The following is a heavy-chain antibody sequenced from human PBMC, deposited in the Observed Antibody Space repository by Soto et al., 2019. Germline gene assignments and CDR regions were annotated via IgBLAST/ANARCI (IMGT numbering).Heavy chain of an antibody. Sequence: GGSLRLSCAASGFSFDDYAMHWVRQAPGKGLEWGSGLSCNGGGIEYADSVKGRFTVSRDNAKNTLYLQMNSLRAEDTAVYYCARDRGGDHDTYYGMDVWGQGTTVTVSS. D-gene: IGHD2-21*02. V-gene: IGHV3-9*01. CDR2: LSCNGGGI. J-gene: IGHJ6*02. CDR1: GFSFDDYA. CDR3: ARDRGGDHDTYYGMDV.